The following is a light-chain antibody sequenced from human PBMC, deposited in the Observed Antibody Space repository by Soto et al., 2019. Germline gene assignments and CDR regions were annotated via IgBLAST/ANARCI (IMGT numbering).Light chain of an antibody. Sequence: EIVLTQSPGTLSLSPGERATLSCSASQSVSNNYLAWYQQKPGQAPRLLIYDASNRATGIPVRFSGSGSGTDFTLTISSLEPEDLAVYYCQQRSNWPITFGQGTRLEIK. V-gene: IGKV3D-20*02. CDR1: QSVSNNY. J-gene: IGKJ5*01. CDR3: QQRSNWPIT. CDR2: DAS.